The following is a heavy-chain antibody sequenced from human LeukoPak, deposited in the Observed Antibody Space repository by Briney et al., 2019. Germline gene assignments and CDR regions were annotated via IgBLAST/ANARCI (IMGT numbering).Heavy chain of an antibody. Sequence: SETLSLTCAVSGGSISSSNWWSWVRQPPGKGLEWIGEIYHSGSTNYNLSLKSRVTISVDKSKNQFSLKLSSVTAADTAVYYCARAPGGYCSSTSCRLDYWGQGTLVTVSS. J-gene: IGHJ4*02. CDR1: GGSISSSNW. CDR2: IYHSGST. CDR3: ARAPGGYCSSTSCRLDY. D-gene: IGHD2-2*01. V-gene: IGHV4-4*02.